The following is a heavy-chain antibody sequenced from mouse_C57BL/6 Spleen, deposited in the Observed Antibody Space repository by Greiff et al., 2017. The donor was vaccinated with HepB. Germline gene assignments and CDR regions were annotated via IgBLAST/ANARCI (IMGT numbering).Heavy chain of an antibody. CDR2: IRLKSDNYAT. CDR1: GFTFSNYW. J-gene: IGHJ2*01. D-gene: IGHD2-12*01. V-gene: IGHV6-3*01. Sequence: EVQLQESGGGLVQPGGSMKLSCVASGFTFSNYWMNWVRQSPEKGLEWVAQIRLKSDNYATHYAESVKGRFTISRDDSKSSVYLQMNNLRAEDTGIYYCTGERREFSYYFDYWGQGTTLTVSS. CDR3: TGERREFSYYFDY.